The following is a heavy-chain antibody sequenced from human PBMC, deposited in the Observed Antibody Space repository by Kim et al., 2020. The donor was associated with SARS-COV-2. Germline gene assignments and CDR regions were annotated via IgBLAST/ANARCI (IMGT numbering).Heavy chain of an antibody. J-gene: IGHJ6*02. CDR1: GFTFDDYT. CDR3: ATRYDYGSGSPRYYYGMDV. V-gene: IGHV3-43*01. CDR2: ISWDGGST. Sequence: GGSLRLSCAASGFTFDDYTMHWVRQAPGKGLEWVSLISWDGGSTYYADSVKGRFTISRDNIKNSLYLQMNSLRTEDTALYYCATRYDYGSGSPRYYYGMDVWGQGTTVTVSS. D-gene: IGHD3-10*01.